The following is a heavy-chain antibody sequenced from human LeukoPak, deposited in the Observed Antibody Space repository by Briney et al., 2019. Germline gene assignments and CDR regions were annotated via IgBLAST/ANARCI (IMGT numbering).Heavy chain of an antibody. CDR1: GGSISSSSYY. CDR3: ARHLEDMVRGVIDGMDV. D-gene: IGHD3-10*01. V-gene: IGHV4-39*01. CDR2: IYYSGST. J-gene: IGHJ6*02. Sequence: AETLSLTCTVSGGSISSSSYYWGWIRQPPGKGLEWIECIYYSGSTYYNPSLKSRVTISVDTSKNQFSLKMSSVTAADTAVYYCARHLEDMVRGVIDGMDVWGQGTTVTVSS.